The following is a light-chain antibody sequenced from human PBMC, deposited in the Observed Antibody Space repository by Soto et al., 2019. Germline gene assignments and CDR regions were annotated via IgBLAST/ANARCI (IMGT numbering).Light chain of an antibody. CDR2: DDN. CDR3: GSWDSSMTAYV. V-gene: IGLV1-51*01. J-gene: IGLJ1*01. Sequence: QSVVTLPPSVSAAPGQKVTISCSGSSSNIGGNSVSWYQQLPGTAPKLLIYDDNKRPSGIPDRFSGSKSGTSATLGITGFQNGDEADYYCGSWDSSMTAYVFGNGTKVNV. CDR1: SSNIGGNS.